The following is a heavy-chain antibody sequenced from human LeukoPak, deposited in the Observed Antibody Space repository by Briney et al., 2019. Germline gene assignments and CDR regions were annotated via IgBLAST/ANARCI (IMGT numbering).Heavy chain of an antibody. Sequence: GGSLRLTCAASGFTFSNYWMHWIRQVPGKGLVWVSHIKYDGSATNYADSVKGRFTISRDNAKNTLYLQMNSLRAEDTAVYYCVSGSLQSGYNFDYWGQGALVTVSS. D-gene: IGHD3-3*01. CDR2: IKYDGSAT. J-gene: IGHJ4*02. CDR1: GFTFSNYW. V-gene: IGHV3-74*01. CDR3: VSGSLQSGYNFDY.